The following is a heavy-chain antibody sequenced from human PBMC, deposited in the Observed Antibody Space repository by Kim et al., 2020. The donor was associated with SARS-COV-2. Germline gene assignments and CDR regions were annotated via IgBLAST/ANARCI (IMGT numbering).Heavy chain of an antibody. J-gene: IGHJ4*02. CDR3: AKDGEMATIGSFDY. Sequence: GGSLRLSCAASGFTFSSYGMHWVRQAPGKGLEWVAVIWYDGSNKYYADSVKGRFTISRDNSKNTLYLQMNSLRAEDTAVYYCAKDGEMATIGSFDYWGQGTLVTVSS. V-gene: IGHV3-33*06. CDR2: IWYDGSNK. D-gene: IGHD5-12*01. CDR1: GFTFSSYG.